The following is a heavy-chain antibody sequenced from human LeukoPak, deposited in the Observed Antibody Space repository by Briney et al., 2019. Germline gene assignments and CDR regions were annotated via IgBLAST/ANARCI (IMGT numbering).Heavy chain of an antibody. CDR2: MNPNSGNT. J-gene: IGHJ3*02. CDR3: ARGRDDYGDRDAFDI. V-gene: IGHV1-8*01. CDR1: GYTLTSYD. D-gene: IGHD4-17*01. Sequence: ASVKVSCKASGYTLTSYDINWVRQATGQGLEWMGWMNPNSGNTGYAQKFQGRVTMTRNTSISTAYMELSSLRSEDTAVYYCARGRDDYGDRDAFDIWGQGTMVTVSS.